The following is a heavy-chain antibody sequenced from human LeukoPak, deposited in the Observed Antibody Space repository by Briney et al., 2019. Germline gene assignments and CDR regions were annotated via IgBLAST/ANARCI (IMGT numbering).Heavy chain of an antibody. Sequence: GGSLRLSCAASGFTFSSYSMNWVRQAPGKGLEWVSSISSSSSYIYYADSVKGRFTISRDNAKNSLYLQMNSLRAEDTAVYYCASGGSSSYPGWYFDLWGRGTLVTVSS. CDR2: ISSSSSYI. CDR1: GFTFSSYS. J-gene: IGHJ2*01. V-gene: IGHV3-21*01. CDR3: ASGGSSSYPGWYFDL. D-gene: IGHD6-13*01.